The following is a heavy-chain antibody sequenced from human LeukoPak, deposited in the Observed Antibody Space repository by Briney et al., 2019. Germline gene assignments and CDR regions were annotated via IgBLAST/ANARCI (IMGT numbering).Heavy chain of an antibody. Sequence: GGSLRLSCAASGFTVSSNYMNWVRQAPGKGLEWVSVIYSDGSTYYADSVKGRFTISRDNSKNTLSLQMNSLRAEDTAVYYCTRVSRYSYGLDYWGQGTLVTVSS. D-gene: IGHD5-18*01. V-gene: IGHV3-53*01. J-gene: IGHJ4*02. CDR2: IYSDGST. CDR3: TRVSRYSYGLDY. CDR1: GFTVSSNY.